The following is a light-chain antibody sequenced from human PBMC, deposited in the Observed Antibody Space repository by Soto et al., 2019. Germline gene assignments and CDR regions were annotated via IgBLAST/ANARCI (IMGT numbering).Light chain of an antibody. CDR2: DAS. Sequence: EIVLTQSPGTLSLSPGERATLSCRASQSFSSSQLAGYQQKPGQAPRLVGDDASTRATGITDRFSGSGSGTEFTLTISRLEPVDFAVDTCQVYGNSPAWTFGQGTRVESK. CDR1: QSFSSSQ. J-gene: IGKJ1*01. V-gene: IGKV3-20*01. CDR3: QVYGNSPAWT.